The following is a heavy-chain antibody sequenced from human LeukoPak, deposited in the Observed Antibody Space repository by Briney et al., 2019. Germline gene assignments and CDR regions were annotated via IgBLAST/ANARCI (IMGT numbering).Heavy chain of an antibody. CDR1: GGSISSHY. V-gene: IGHV4-59*08. J-gene: IGHJ4*02. D-gene: IGHD6-19*01. CDR3: ARHRAIAGPFDL. CDR2: ISYSGLT. Sequence: PSEHLSLTFTVSGGSISSHYWSGFRLPPGQGLERIGQISYSGLTKFHPALKSRVIISVDTSKNQISVNLSSVTAADTAFYYCARHRAIAGPFDLWGQGTLVTVSS.